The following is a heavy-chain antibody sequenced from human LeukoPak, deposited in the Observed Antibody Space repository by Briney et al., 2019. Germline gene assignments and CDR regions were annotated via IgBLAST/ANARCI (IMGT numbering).Heavy chain of an antibody. J-gene: IGHJ6*03. CDR3: ARLGSPYYYYYMDV. CDR2: IYTSGST. Sequence: SETLSLTCTASGGSISSYYWSWIRQPAGKGLEWIGRIYTSGSTNYNPSLKSRVTMSVDTSKNQLSLKVNSVTAADTAVYYCARLGSPYYYYYMDVWGKGTTVTISS. V-gene: IGHV4-4*07. CDR1: GGSISSYY.